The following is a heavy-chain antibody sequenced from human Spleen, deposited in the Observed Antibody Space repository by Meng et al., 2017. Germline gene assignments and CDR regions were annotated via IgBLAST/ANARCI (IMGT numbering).Heavy chain of an antibody. CDR3: ARYNYRYSGNWFDP. Sequence: QVRFQWSGPGLGKPSGPRPLPCAFSGGSIISSNWWSWVRQPPGQGLEWIGEIYHSGSTNYNPSLKSRVTISLDQSKNQFSLKLSSVTAADTAVYYCARYNYRYSGNWFDPWGQGTLVTVSS. J-gene: IGHJ5*02. V-gene: IGHV4-4*02. D-gene: IGHD3-16*02. CDR1: GGSIISSNW. CDR2: IYHSGST.